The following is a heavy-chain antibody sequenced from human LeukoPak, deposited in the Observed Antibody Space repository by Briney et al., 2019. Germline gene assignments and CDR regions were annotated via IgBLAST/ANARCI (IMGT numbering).Heavy chain of an antibody. J-gene: IGHJ6*02. D-gene: IGHD6-13*01. CDR1: GFTFSSYA. CDR2: ISYDGSKK. CDR3: ANDAAQQQVSNLFYGMDV. V-gene: IGHV3-30-3*02. Sequence: GGSLRLSCTASGFTFSSYAMSWVRQAPGKGLEWVAFISYDGSKKYYADSVKGRFSISRDNSKNTLYLQMNSLRAEDTAVYFCANDAAQQQVSNLFYGMDVWGQGTTVTVSS.